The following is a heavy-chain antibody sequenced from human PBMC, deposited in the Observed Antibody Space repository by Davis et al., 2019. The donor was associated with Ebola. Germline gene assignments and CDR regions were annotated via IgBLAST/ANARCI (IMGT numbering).Heavy chain of an antibody. CDR3: ARDSPFDP. CDR1: GGSISSYY. J-gene: IGHJ5*02. V-gene: IGHV4-59*12. Sequence: SETLSLTCTVSGGSISSYYWSWIRQPPGKGLEWIGYIYSGSTNYNPSLKSRVTISVDTSKNQFSLKLSSVTAADTAVYYCARDSPFDPWGQGTLVTVSS. CDR2: IYSGST.